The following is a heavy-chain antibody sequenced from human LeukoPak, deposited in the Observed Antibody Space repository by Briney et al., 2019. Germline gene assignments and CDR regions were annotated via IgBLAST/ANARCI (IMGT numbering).Heavy chain of an antibody. CDR2: IKKDGSEK. J-gene: IGHJ4*02. Sequence: GGSLRLSCAASGFTFDDYAMHWVRQAPGKGLEWVANIKKDGSEKHYVDSVKGRFTISRDNAKNSLYLQMTSLRAEDTAVYYCAQRGFDYWGQGTLVTVSS. D-gene: IGHD6-25*01. CDR3: AQRGFDY. V-gene: IGHV3-7*01. CDR1: GFTFDDYA.